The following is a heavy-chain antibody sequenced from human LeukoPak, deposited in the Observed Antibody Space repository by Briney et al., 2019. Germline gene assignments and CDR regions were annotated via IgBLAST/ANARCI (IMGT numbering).Heavy chain of an antibody. CDR2: ISGNGRNT. CDR1: GFTFSSYA. Sequence: HSGGSLRLSCAASGFTFSSYAMSWVRQAPGKGLEWVSTISGNGRNTYYADSVKGRFTISRDNSKITLYLEMNSLRAEDTAVYYCARGRGVYGYWYFDFWGRGTLVTVSS. D-gene: IGHD2-15*01. CDR3: ARGRGVYGYWYFDF. J-gene: IGHJ2*01. V-gene: IGHV3-23*01.